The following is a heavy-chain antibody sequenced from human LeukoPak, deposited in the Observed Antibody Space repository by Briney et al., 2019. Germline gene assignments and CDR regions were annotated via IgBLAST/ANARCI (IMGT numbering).Heavy chain of an antibody. Sequence: GGSLRLSCAASGFTFNNAWMSWVRQAPGKGLEWVGRIKGKTDGGTTDYAAPVKGRFTISRDDSKNTLYLQMNSLKTEGTAVYYCTTGPSFALYWGQGTLVTVSS. D-gene: IGHD2-21*01. CDR2: IKGKTDGGTT. V-gene: IGHV3-15*01. J-gene: IGHJ4*02. CDR1: GFTFNNAW. CDR3: TTGPSFALY.